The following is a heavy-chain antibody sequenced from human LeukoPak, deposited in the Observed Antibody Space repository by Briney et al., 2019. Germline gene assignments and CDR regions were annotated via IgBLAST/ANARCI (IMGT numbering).Heavy chain of an antibody. V-gene: IGHV3-7*01. J-gene: IGHJ4*02. CDR3: ARGGRVHFDY. Sequence: GGSLRLSCEASGFTFRTFWTSWVRQAPGKGLEWVANINQDGSEKYYVDSVRGRFTISGDNAKNSLYLQMNSLRDEDTALYYCARGGRVHFDYWGQGTLVTVSS. CDR2: INQDGSEK. CDR1: GFTFRTFW.